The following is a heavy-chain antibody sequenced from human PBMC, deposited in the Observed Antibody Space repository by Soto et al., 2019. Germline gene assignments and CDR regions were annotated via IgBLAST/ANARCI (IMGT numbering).Heavy chain of an antibody. V-gene: IGHV3-33*01. CDR3: ARGDDYSNLYYYYGMDV. Sequence: SGWSLRLSCAASGFTFSSYGMHWVRQAPGKGLEWVAVIWYDGSNKYYADSVKGRFTISRDNSKNTLYLQMNSLRAEDTAVYYCARGDDYSNLYYYYGMDVWGQGTTVTVS. CDR1: GFTFSSYG. CDR2: IWYDGSNK. D-gene: IGHD4-4*01. J-gene: IGHJ6*02.